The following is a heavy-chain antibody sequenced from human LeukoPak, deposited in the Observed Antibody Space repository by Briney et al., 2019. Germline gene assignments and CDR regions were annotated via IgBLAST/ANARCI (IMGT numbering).Heavy chain of an antibody. D-gene: IGHD6-19*01. Sequence: GGYLRLSCAASGFSFSNFGMHWVRQAPGKGLEWVAVIWYDRSNKYYTDSVKGRFTISRDNSNYTLYLEMSSLRVEDTAVYYCAREAGSGWYLDYWGQGTLVTVSS. CDR3: AREAGSGWYLDY. J-gene: IGHJ4*02. CDR1: GFSFSNFG. CDR2: IWYDRSNK. V-gene: IGHV3-33*01.